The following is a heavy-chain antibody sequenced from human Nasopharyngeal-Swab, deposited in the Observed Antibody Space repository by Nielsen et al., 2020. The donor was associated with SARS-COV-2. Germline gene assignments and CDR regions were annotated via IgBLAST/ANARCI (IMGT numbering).Heavy chain of an antibody. J-gene: IGHJ4*02. Sequence: WIRQPPGKGLEWVAVISYDGSNKYYADSVKGRFTISRDNSKNTLYLQMNSLRAEDTAVYYCAKDPYRFNPHWGQGTLVTVSS. D-gene: IGHD5-12*01. CDR3: AKDPYRFNPH. V-gene: IGHV3-30-3*02. CDR2: ISYDGSNK.